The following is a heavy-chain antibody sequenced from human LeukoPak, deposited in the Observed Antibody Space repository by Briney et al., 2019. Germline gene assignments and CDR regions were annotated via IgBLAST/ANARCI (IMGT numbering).Heavy chain of an antibody. D-gene: IGHD4-23*01. J-gene: IGHJ4*02. CDR1: GFTFSSYA. Sequence: GGSLRLSCAASGFTFSSYAMHWVRQAPGKGLEWVAVISYDGSNKYYADSVKGRFTISRDNSKNTLYLQMNSLRAEDTAVYYCAKADYGGNSFNDYWGQGTLVTVSS. V-gene: IGHV3-30*04. CDR2: ISYDGSNK. CDR3: AKADYGGNSFNDY.